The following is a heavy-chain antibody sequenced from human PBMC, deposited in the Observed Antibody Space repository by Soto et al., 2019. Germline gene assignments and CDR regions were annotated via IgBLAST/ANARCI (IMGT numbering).Heavy chain of an antibody. CDR2: IIPIFGTA. V-gene: IGHV1-69*12. Sequence: QVQLVQSGAEVKKPGSSVKVSCKASGGTFSSYAISWVRQAPGQGLEWMGGIIPIFGTANYAQKFQGRVTITADESTSTADMELRSLRSEDTAVYYCASDIGDSSGYYDGYYYGMDVWGQGTTVTVSS. J-gene: IGHJ6*02. CDR3: ASDIGDSSGYYDGYYYGMDV. D-gene: IGHD3-22*01. CDR1: GGTFSSYA.